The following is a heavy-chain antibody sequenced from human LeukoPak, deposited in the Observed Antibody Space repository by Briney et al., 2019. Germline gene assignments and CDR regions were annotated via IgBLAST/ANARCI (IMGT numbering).Heavy chain of an antibody. CDR2: IYYSGST. CDR1: GGSISSYY. J-gene: IGHJ4*02. V-gene: IGHV4-59*01. CDR3: ARGIRVVTPTSPHYYFDY. D-gene: IGHD4-23*01. Sequence: SETLSLTCTVSGGSISSYYWSWIRQPPGKGLEWIGYIYYSGSTNYNPSLKSRVTISVDTSKNQFSLKLSSVTAADTAVYYCARGIRVVTPTSPHYYFDYWGQGTLVTVSS.